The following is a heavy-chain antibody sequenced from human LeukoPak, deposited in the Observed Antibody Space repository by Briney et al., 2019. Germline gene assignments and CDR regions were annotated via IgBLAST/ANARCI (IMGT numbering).Heavy chain of an antibody. CDR1: GFTFRSYG. CDR2: ISYDGSNK. Sequence: PGRSLRLSCAASGFTFRSYGMQWVRQAPGKGLEGVAVISYDGSNKYYADSVKGRFTISRDNSKNTLYLQMNSLRAEDTAVYYCAKDDYGEGGYYYYYYGMDVWGKGTTVTVSS. CDR3: AKDDYGEGGYYYYYYGMDV. D-gene: IGHD4-17*01. J-gene: IGHJ6*04. V-gene: IGHV3-30*18.